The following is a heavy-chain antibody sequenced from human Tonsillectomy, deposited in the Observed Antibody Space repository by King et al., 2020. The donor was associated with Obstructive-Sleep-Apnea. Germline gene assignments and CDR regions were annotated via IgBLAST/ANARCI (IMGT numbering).Heavy chain of an antibody. CDR2: IRTKVYGGTA. CDR3: TRDGSGWPRDAFDI. Sequence: QLVQSGGGLVQPGRSLRLSCTASGFTFPDYTLSWFRQAPGKGLEWVGFIRTKVYGGTAEYAASVKGRFTISRHDSKSIAYLQMNILKTEDTALYYCTRDGSGWPRDAFDIWGQGTMVTVSS. V-gene: IGHV3-49*03. J-gene: IGHJ3*02. CDR1: GFTFPDYT. D-gene: IGHD6-19*01.